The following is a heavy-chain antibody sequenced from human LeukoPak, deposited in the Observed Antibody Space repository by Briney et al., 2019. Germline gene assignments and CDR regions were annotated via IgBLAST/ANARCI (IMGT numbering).Heavy chain of an antibody. J-gene: IGHJ1*01. Sequence: KASETLSLTCTVSGVSISSYYWTWIRQPAGKGLEWIGRIYTTGSTNYNPSLKSRVTISVDTSKNQFSLKLSSVTAADTAVYYCARDPWTAVAGAEYFQHWGQGTLVTVSS. CDR1: GVSISSYY. D-gene: IGHD6-19*01. V-gene: IGHV4-4*07. CDR2: IYTTGST. CDR3: ARDPWTAVAGAEYFQH.